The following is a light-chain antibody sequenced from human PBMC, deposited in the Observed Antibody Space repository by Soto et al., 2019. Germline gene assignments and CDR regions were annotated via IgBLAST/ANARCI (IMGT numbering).Light chain of an antibody. J-gene: IGLJ3*02. CDR3: CSYAGSSIWV. CDR2: EGS. Sequence: QSALTQPASVSGSPGQSVTISCTGTSSDVGRYNHVSWYQQHPGKAPKLMIYEGSKRHSGVSDRFSGSKSGNTASLTISGLQAEDEVDYYCCSYAGSSIWVFGGGTKLPVL. CDR1: SSDVGRYNH. V-gene: IGLV2-23*01.